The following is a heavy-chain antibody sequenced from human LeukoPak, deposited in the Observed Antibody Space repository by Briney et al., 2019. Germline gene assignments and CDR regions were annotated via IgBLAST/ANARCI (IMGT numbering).Heavy chain of an antibody. CDR3: AGGRWDFDY. D-gene: IGHD6-13*01. CDR1: GGSISSHY. V-gene: IGHV4-59*11. J-gene: IGHJ4*02. CDR2: IYYSGST. Sequence: SETLSLTCTVSGGSISSHYWSWIRQPPGKGLEWIGYIYYSGSTNYNPSLKSRVTISVDTSKNQFSLKLSSVTAADTAVYYCAGGRWDFDYWGQGTLVTVSS.